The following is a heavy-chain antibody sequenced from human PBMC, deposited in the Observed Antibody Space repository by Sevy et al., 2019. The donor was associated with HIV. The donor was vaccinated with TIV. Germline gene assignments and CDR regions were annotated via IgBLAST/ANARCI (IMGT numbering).Heavy chain of an antibody. Sequence: GGSLRLSCGASGFTFSSYGMHWVRQAPGKGLDWVALISYDGRKIYYADSVKGRFTISRDNSKNTHYLEMNSLRGEDTAVYYCAKDETYYTDYHSAFFDYWGQGTLVTVSS. CDR1: GFTFSSYG. CDR3: AKDETYYTDYHSAFFDY. D-gene: IGHD3-10*01. J-gene: IGHJ4*02. V-gene: IGHV3-30*18. CDR2: ISYDGRKI.